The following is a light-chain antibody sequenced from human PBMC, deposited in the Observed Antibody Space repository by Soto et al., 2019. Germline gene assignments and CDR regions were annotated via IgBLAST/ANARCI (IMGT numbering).Light chain of an antibody. CDR3: SSYAGSKNFGV. V-gene: IGLV2-8*01. CDR1: SSHVCAYNY. CDR2: EVS. J-gene: IGLJ1*01. Sequence: TQPPSACGSRGQSVTISCTGTSSHVCAYNYVSWYQHQPGKAPKLMIYEVSNRPSGVPDLFSGSKSGNTASLTVSGLQAEDEADYSCSSYAGSKNFGVFGTGTKVTVL.